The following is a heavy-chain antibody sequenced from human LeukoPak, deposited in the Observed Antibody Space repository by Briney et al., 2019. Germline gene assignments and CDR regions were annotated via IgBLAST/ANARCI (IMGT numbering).Heavy chain of an antibody. V-gene: IGHV3-30*18. D-gene: IGHD2-21*02. CDR2: ISYDGSNK. CDR3: AKDRDLGY. Sequence: PGRSLRLSCAASGFTFSSYGMHWVRQAPGKGLEWVAVISYDGSNKYYADSVKGRFTISRGNSKNTLYLQMNSLRAEDTAVYYCAKDRDLGYWGQGTLVTVSS. CDR1: GFTFSSYG. J-gene: IGHJ4*02.